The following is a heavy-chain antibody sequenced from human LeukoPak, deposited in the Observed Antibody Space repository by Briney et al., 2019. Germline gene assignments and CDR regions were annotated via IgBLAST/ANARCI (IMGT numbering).Heavy chain of an antibody. V-gene: IGHV4-59*01. J-gene: IGHJ4*02. CDR2: INYSGST. CDR1: GGSLTRYH. Sequence: TSETLSLTCTVSGGSLTRYHWGWIRQPPGKGLEWIGYINYSGSTNYSPSLESRVTISVDTSKNQFSLKLSSVTAADTAVYYCAREVRSYYGATIDYWGQGTLVTVSS. D-gene: IGHD3-10*01. CDR3: AREVRSYYGATIDY.